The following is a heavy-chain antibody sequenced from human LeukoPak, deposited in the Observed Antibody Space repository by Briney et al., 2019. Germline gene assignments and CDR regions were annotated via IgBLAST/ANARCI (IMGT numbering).Heavy chain of an antibody. V-gene: IGHV4-4*07. D-gene: IGHD7-27*01. CDR2: IYNTGSA. CDR1: GASISSHY. Sequence: PSETLSLTCNVSGASISSHYWNWIRQPAGKELEWIGRIYNTGSANYNPSLKSRVTMSLDTSRNQISLKLSSVTAADTAVYYCARDTVSGDFDYWGQGTLVTVSS. CDR3: ARDTVSGDFDY. J-gene: IGHJ4*02.